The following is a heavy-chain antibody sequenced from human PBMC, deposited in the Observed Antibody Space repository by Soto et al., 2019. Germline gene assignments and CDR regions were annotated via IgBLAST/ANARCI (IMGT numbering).Heavy chain of an antibody. J-gene: IGHJ3*02. CDR1: GFTFSSYA. CDR2: IWYDGSNK. Sequence: GGALRLSCAASGFTFSSYAMHWVRQAPGKGLDWVAVIWYDGSNKYYADPVKGRFTISRDNSKNTLYLQMNSLRVEDTAIYYRARAQYTGSYYDACDIWGQGTMVTVSS. D-gene: IGHD1-26*01. CDR3: ARAQYTGSYYDACDI. V-gene: IGHV3-33*03.